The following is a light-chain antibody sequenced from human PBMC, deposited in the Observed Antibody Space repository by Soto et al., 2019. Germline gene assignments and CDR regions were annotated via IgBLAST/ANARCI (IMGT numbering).Light chain of an antibody. V-gene: IGLV2-14*01. Sequence: QSALTQPASVSGSPGQSITISCTGTSSDVGGYDYVSWYQQHPGKAPKLMIYDVTNRPSGVSNRFSGSKSGNTASLTISGLQAEDEADYYCISYASINTYVFGTGTSSPS. CDR1: SSDVGGYDY. CDR3: ISYASINTYV. CDR2: DVT. J-gene: IGLJ1*01.